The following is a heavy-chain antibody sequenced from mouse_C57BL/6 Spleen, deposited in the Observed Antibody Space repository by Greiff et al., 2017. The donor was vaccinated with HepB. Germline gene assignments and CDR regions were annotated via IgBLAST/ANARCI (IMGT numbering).Heavy chain of an antibody. V-gene: IGHV3-6*01. CDR3: ADYDYDGAWFAY. CDR2: ISYDGSN. Sequence: ESGPGLVKPSQSLSLTCSVTGYSITSGYYWNWIRQFPGNKLEWMGYISYDGSNNYNPSLKNRSSITRDTSKNQFFLKLNSVTTEDTATYYCADYDYDGAWFAYWGQGTLVTVSA. J-gene: IGHJ3*01. CDR1: GYSITSGYY. D-gene: IGHD2-4*01.